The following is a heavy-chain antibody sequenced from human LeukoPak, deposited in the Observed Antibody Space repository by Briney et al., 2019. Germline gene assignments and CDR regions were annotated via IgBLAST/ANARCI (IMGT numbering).Heavy chain of an antibody. Sequence: GGSLRLSCAASGFTFSSYGMSWVRLAPGKGLEWVSGISDSGGSTYYADSVKGRFTISRDNSKNTLYLQMNSLRAKDTAVYYCAGEGYGDYEGDYWGQGTLVTVSS. J-gene: IGHJ4*02. V-gene: IGHV3-23*01. CDR2: ISDSGGST. CDR3: AGEGYGDYEGDY. D-gene: IGHD4-17*01. CDR1: GFTFSSYG.